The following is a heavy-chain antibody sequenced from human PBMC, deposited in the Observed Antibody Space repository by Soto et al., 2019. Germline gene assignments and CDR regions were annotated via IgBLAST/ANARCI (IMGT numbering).Heavy chain of an antibody. CDR2: IGSSSSYT. CDR1: GFPFSDYY. CDR3: ARRSPTGSYNY. J-gene: IGHJ4*02. D-gene: IGHD3-9*01. V-gene: IGHV3-11*05. Sequence: QVQLVESGGDLVKPGGSLRLSCAASGFPFSDYYMSWIRQAPGKGLEWVSSIGSSSSYTNYADSVKGRFTISGDNAKNSLYLQMNSLRAEDTAVYYCARRSPTGSYNYWGQGTLVTVSA.